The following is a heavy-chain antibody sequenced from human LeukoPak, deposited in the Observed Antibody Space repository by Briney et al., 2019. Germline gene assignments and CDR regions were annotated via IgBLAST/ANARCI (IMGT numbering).Heavy chain of an antibody. CDR2: IYYSGST. CDR1: GGSISSSSYY. CDR3: ARLQGPALVGGV. D-gene: IGHD6-25*01. Sequence: SETLSLTCTVSGGSISSSSYYWGWIRQPPGKGLEWIGSIYYSGSTYYNPSLKSRVTISVDTSKNQFSLKLSSVTAADTAVYYCARLQGPALVGGVWGQGTLVTVSS. V-gene: IGHV4-39*01. J-gene: IGHJ4*02.